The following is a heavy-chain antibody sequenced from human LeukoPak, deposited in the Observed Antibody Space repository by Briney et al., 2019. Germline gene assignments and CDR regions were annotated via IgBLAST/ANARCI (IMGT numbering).Heavy chain of an antibody. CDR1: GFTFSSYS. CDR3: ARYLVGSRSNWFDP. Sequence: GGSLRLSCAASGFTFSSYSMNWVRQSPGKGLAWASSISSSSSYIYYADSVKGRFTISRDNAKNSLYLQMNSLRAEDTAVYYCARYLVGSRSNWFDPWGQGTLVTVSS. CDR2: ISSSSSYI. J-gene: IGHJ5*02. D-gene: IGHD2-15*01. V-gene: IGHV3-21*01.